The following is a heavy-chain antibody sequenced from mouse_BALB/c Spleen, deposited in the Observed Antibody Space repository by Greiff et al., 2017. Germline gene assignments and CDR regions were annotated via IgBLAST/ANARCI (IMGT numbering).Heavy chain of an antibody. J-gene: IGHJ2*01. V-gene: IGHV1S81*02. Sequence: VQLQQPGAELVKPGASVKLSCKASGYTFTSYWMHWVKQRPGQGLEWIGEINPSNGRTNYNEKFKSKATLTVDKSSSTAYMQLSSLTSEDSAVYYCARPTVDYWGQGTTLTVSS. CDR3: ARPTVDY. D-gene: IGHD2-10*01. CDR1: GYTFTSYW. CDR2: INPSNGRT.